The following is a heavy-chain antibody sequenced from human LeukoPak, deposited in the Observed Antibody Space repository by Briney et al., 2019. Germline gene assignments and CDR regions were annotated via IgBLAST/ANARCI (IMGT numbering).Heavy chain of an antibody. D-gene: IGHD3-10*01. Sequence: SETLSLTCTVSGGSISSGSYYWSWIRQPAGKGLEWIGRIYTSGSTNYNPSLKSRVTISVDTSKNQFSLKLSSVTAADTAVYYCARSGYYYGSGSYYNLAYWGQGTLVTVSS. J-gene: IGHJ4*02. CDR1: GGSISSGSYY. CDR3: ARSGYYYGSGSYYNLAY. V-gene: IGHV4-61*02. CDR2: IYTSGST.